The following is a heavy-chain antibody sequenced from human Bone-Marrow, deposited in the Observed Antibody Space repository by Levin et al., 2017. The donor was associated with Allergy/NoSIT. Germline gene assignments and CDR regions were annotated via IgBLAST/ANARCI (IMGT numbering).Heavy chain of an antibody. J-gene: IGHJ4*02. CDR2: IYYSGST. CDR3: ARVGWLQYDY. CDR1: GGSISSSSYY. D-gene: IGHD5-24*01. Sequence: SETLSLTCTVSGGSISSSSYYWGWIRQPPGKGLEWIGSIYYSGSTYYNPSLKSRVTISVDTSKNQFSLKLSSVTAADTAVYYCARVGWLQYDYWGQGTLVTVSS. V-gene: IGHV4-39*07.